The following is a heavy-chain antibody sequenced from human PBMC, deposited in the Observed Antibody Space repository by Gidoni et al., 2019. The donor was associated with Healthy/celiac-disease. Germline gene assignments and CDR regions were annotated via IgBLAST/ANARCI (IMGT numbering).Heavy chain of an antibody. CDR1: GGSFSGYY. Sequence: QVQLQQWGAGLLKPSETLSLTCAVYGGSFSGYYWSWIRQPPGKGLEWIGEINHSGSTNYNPSLKSRVTISVDTSKNQFSLKLSSVTAADTAVYYCARGRSGSYAGNPRLDYWGQGTLVTVSS. CDR3: ARGRSGSYAGNPRLDY. J-gene: IGHJ4*02. CDR2: INHSGST. V-gene: IGHV4-34*01. D-gene: IGHD1-26*01.